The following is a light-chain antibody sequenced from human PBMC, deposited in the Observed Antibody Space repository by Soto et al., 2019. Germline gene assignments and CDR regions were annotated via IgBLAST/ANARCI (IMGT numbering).Light chain of an antibody. CDR1: QTISKD. V-gene: IGKV3-15*01. CDR2: DAS. Sequence: ERMMTQSPATLSLSPGEKATLSCRASQTISKDLAWYQQKPGQAPRLLIYDASTRATDIPDRFSGSGSGTEFTLTISSLKSEDFAVYYCQQYHDWPPWTFGQGTKV. CDR3: QQYHDWPPWT. J-gene: IGKJ1*01.